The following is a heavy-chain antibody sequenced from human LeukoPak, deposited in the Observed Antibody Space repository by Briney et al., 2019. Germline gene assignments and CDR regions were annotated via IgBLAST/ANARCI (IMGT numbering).Heavy chain of an antibody. CDR1: GGSISTSHPY. CDR3: ARHLSGKKDF. V-gene: IGHV4-39*01. D-gene: IGHD3-10*01. J-gene: IGHJ4*02. Sequence: SETLSLTCTVSGGSISTSHPYWGWIRQPPGKGPQWIGSNSGATYYNPSLESRVTISLDPSKTLLSLKLTSVTASDTAVYFCARHLSGKKDFWGQGALVTVSS. CDR2: NSGAT.